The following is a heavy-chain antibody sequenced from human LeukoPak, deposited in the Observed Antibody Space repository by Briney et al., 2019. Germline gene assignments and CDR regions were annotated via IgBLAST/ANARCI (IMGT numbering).Heavy chain of an antibody. V-gene: IGHV3-30-3*01. J-gene: IGHJ4*02. CDR2: ISYDGSNK. CDR1: GFTFSSYA. D-gene: IGHD1-26*01. CDR3: ARESWELLSFGY. Sequence: GGSLRLSCAASGFTFSSYAMHWVRQAPGKGLEWVAVISYDGSNKYYADSVKGRFTISRDNSKNTLYLQMNSLRAEDTAVYYCARESWELLSFGYWGQGTLVTVSS.